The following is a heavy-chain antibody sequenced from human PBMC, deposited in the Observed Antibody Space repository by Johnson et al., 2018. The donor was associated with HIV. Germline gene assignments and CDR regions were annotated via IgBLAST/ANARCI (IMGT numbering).Heavy chain of an antibody. J-gene: IGHJ3*02. CDR2: ISYDGSNK. D-gene: IGHD6-13*01. CDR3: ASITTIAAAGRGAFDI. V-gene: IGHV3-30*03. CDR1: GFTFTNYW. Sequence: QVQLVESGGGLVQPGGSLRLSCAVSGFTFTNYWMHWVRQAPGKGLEWVAVISYDGSNKYYADSVKGRFTISRDNSKNSLYLQMNSLRAEDTAVYYWASITTIAAAGRGAFDIWGQGTMVTVSS.